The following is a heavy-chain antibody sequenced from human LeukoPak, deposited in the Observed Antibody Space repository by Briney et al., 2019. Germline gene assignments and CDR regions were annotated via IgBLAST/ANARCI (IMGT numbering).Heavy chain of an antibody. CDR1: GFTFSSNS. V-gene: IGHV3-21*01. Sequence: PGGSLRLSCAASGFTFSSNSMSWVRQAPGKGLEWVSYISGSSSYISYADSVKGRFTISRDNAKISRYLQMNSLRAEDTAVYYCARDGNRDGYNFYFDYWGQGTLVSVSS. D-gene: IGHD5-24*01. CDR2: ISGSSSYI. J-gene: IGHJ4*02. CDR3: ARDGNRDGYNFYFDY.